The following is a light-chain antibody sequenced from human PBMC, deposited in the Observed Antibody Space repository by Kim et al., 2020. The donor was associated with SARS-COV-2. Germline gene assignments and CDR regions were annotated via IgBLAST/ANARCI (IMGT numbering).Light chain of an antibody. CDR3: AAWDDSLSGWV. J-gene: IGLJ3*02. V-gene: IGLV1-47*01. CDR2: RSN. Sequence: GQRVTIACSGSRRSIGESYIYWYQRVPGTAPKLLIYRSNERPSGVPDRFSGSKSGTSASLAISGLRFEDEADYYCAAWDDSLSGWVFGGGTQLTVL. CDR1: RRSIGESY.